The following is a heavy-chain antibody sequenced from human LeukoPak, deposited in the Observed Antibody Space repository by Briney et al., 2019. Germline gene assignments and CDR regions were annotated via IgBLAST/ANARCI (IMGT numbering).Heavy chain of an antibody. CDR2: INHSGST. Sequence: SETPSLTCAVYGGSFSGYYWSWIRQPPGKGLEWIGEINHSGSTNYNPSLKSRVTISVDTSKNQFSLKLSSVTAADTAVYYCARGTVVVVVAANNYYYYMDVWGKGTTVTVSS. CDR1: GGSFSGYY. V-gene: IGHV4-34*01. D-gene: IGHD2-15*01. J-gene: IGHJ6*03. CDR3: ARGTVVVVVAANNYYYYMDV.